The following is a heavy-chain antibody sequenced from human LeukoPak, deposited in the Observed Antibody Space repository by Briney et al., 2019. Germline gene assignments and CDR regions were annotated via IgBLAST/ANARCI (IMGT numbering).Heavy chain of an antibody. CDR3: ARANSSGWDVESFDY. J-gene: IGHJ4*02. D-gene: IGHD6-19*01. CDR2: ISSSGSTI. Sequence: GGSLRLSSAASGFTFSSYEMNWVRQAPGKGLESVSYISSSGSTIYYADSVKGRFTISRDNAKNSLYLQMNSLRAEDTAVYYCARANSSGWDVESFDYWGQGTLVTVSS. CDR1: GFTFSSYE. V-gene: IGHV3-48*03.